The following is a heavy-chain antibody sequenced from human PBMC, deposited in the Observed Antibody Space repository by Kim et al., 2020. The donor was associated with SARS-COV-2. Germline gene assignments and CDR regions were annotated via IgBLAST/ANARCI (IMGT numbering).Heavy chain of an antibody. CDR3: ARDDGGGYYGSGSLFDP. J-gene: IGHJ5*02. Sequence: ASVKVSCKASGYTFTSYAMHWVRQAPGQRLEWMGWINAGNGNTKYSQKFQGRVTITRDTSASTAYMELSSLRSEDTAVYYCARDDGGGYYGSGSLFDPWGQGTLVTVSS. V-gene: IGHV1-3*01. CDR2: INAGNGNT. D-gene: IGHD3-10*01. CDR1: GYTFTSYA.